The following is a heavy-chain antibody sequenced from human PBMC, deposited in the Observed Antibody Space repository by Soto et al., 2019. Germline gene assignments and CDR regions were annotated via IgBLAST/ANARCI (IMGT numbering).Heavy chain of an antibody. CDR3: ARWATYVYDSRDHYDPGALDI. CDR1: ASISSTNW. J-gene: IGHJ3*02. CDR2: IHHSWST. Sequence: QVQLQESGPGLVKPSETLSLTCAVSASISSTNWCSWVRQPPGKGLEWIGAIHHSWSTNYNPSLNSRVSISVAKPNNQFSLKLSSVTAADTAVYYCARWATYVYDSRDHYDPGALDIWGQGTMVTVSS. D-gene: IGHD3-22*01. V-gene: IGHV4-4*02.